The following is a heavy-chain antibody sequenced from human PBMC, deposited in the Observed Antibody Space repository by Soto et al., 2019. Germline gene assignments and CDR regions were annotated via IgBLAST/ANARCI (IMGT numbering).Heavy chain of an antibody. J-gene: IGHJ3*01. CDR2: ISGVTGRT. Sequence: DVQLLESGGNLVQPGGSLRLACAASEFTFSSYAMSWVRQAPGKGLEWVSIISGVTGRTDYADSVKGRFTISRDNAKNTVYLQMNYLRAEDTAFYYCAKEQRFSADYGDYWAPSAFDLWGPGTLVTVSS. CDR3: AKEQRFSADYGDYWAPSAFDL. CDR1: EFTFSSYA. V-gene: IGHV3-23*01. D-gene: IGHD4-17*01.